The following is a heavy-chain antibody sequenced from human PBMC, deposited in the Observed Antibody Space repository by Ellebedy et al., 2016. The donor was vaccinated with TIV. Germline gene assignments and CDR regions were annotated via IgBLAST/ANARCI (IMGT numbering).Heavy chain of an antibody. CDR2: ISWNSGSI. J-gene: IGHJ4*02. CDR3: SRHTDYALDY. D-gene: IGHD4-17*01. CDR1: GFTFDDYA. V-gene: IGHV3-9*01. Sequence: PGGSLRLSCAASGFTFDDYAMHWVRQAPGKGLEWVSGISWNSGSIGYADSVKGRFTISRDNAKNSLYLQMNSLRAEDTAVYYCSRHTDYALDYWGQGALVTVSS.